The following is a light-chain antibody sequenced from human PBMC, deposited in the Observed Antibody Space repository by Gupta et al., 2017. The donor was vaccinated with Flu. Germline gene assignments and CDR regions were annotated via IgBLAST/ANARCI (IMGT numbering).Light chain of an antibody. CDR2: EVS. CDR1: SRDVGGYNH. Sequence: TSRDVGGYNHVSWYQQHPGKAPKLMIYEVSKRPSGVPDRFSGSKSGNTASLTVSGLQAEDEADYYCSSYAGSNNLVFGGGTKLTVL. CDR3: SSYAGSNNLV. V-gene: IGLV2-8*01. J-gene: IGLJ2*01.